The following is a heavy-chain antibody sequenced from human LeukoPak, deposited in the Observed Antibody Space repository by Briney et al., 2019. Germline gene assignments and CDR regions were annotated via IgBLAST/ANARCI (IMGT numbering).Heavy chain of an antibody. J-gene: IGHJ4*02. CDR2: IYKIGTT. Sequence: SETLSLTCTAFGDSVTGYYLNWVRQPPGKGLEWIGHIYKIGTTNYNSSLKSRLTISADTSKNQFSLKLRSVTAADTAVYYCVIGVGWQRDYWGQGALVTVSS. V-gene: IGHV4-59*02. CDR3: VIGVGWQRDY. D-gene: IGHD2-15*01. CDR1: GDSVTGYY.